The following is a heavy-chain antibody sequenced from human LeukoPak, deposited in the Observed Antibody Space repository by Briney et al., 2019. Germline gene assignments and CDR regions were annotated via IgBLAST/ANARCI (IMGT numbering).Heavy chain of an antibody. Sequence: GGSLRLSCAASGFTFSSCGMHWVRQAPGKGLEWVAVIWYDGSNKYYADSVKGRFTISRDNSKNTPYLQMNSLRAEDTAVYYCARELTGDAFDIWGQGTMVTVSS. V-gene: IGHV3-33*01. CDR2: IWYDGSNK. D-gene: IGHD7-27*01. CDR1: GFTFSSCG. J-gene: IGHJ3*02. CDR3: ARELTGDAFDI.